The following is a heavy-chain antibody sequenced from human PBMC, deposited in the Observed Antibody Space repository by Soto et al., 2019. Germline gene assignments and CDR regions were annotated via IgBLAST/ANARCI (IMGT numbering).Heavy chain of an antibody. V-gene: IGHV4-59*06. CDR2: MYHSGST. CDR3: ARVRGFAREFDY. D-gene: IGHD4-4*01. Sequence: SETLSLTCTVSGGSISSYYWGWVRQHPGKGLEYIAYMYHSGSTYFNPSLRSRVAISIDTSKNQFSLRLRSVTAADTAVYYCARVRGFAREFDYWGRGTLVTVSS. CDR1: GGSISSYY. J-gene: IGHJ4*02.